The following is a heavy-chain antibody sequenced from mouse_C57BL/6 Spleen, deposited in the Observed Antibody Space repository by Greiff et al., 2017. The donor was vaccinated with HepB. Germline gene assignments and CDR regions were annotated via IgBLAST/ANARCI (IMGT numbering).Heavy chain of an antibody. J-gene: IGHJ1*03. Sequence: QVQLQQPGAELVRPGSSVKLSCKASGYTFTSYWMHWVKQRPIQGLEWIGNIDPSDSETHYNQKFKDKATLTVDKSSSTAYMQLSSLTSEDSAVYYCANLDGNHWYFDVWGTGTTVTVSS. CDR3: ANLDGNHWYFDV. V-gene: IGHV1-52*01. CDR1: GYTFTSYW. D-gene: IGHD2-1*01. CDR2: IDPSDSET.